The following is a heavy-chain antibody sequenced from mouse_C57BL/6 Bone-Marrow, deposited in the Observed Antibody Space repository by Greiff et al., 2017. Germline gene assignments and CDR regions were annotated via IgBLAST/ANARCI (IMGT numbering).Heavy chain of an antibody. CDR2: IDPSDSYT. V-gene: IGHV1-59*01. J-gene: IGHJ3*01. Sequence: QVQLQQPGAELVRPGTSVKLSCKASGYTFTSYWMHWVKQRPGQGLEWIGAIDPSDSYTNYNQKFKGKATLTVDTSSSTAYMQLSSLTSEDSAVFYCASTGFAYWGQGTLVTVSA. CDR1: GYTFTSYW. CDR3: ASTGFAY. D-gene: IGHD4-1*02.